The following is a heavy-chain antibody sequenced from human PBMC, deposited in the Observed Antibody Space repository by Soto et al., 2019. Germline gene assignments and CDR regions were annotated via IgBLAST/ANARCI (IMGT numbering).Heavy chain of an antibody. J-gene: IGHJ4*02. CDR1: GFIFSNFA. V-gene: IGHV3-33*01. CDR2: ISSDEKIK. D-gene: IGHD6-6*01. Sequence: PGGSLRLSCVASGFIFSNFAMHWVRQAPGKGLEWVAVISSDEKIKQYADSVRGRFAISRDNSKNTLYLQMTSLRAEDTAIYYCARGLRSVLDYWGRGTLVTVSS. CDR3: ARGLRSVLDY.